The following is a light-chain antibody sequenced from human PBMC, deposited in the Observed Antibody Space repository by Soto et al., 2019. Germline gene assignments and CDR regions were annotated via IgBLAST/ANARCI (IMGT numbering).Light chain of an antibody. J-gene: IGKJ2*01. V-gene: IGKV1-5*01. CDR1: QTIGSW. Sequence: DIQMTQSPSTLSASVGDRVTITCRASQTIGSWVAWYQQKPGRAPKLVIYDASSLDAGVPPRFSGSGSGTDFTLTISSLQPDDFATYYCQQYHSSWFAFGQGTKLEVK. CDR3: QQYHSSWFA. CDR2: DAS.